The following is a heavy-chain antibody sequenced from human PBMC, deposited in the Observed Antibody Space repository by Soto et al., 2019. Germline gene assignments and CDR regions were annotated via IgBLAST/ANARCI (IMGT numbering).Heavy chain of an antibody. Sequence: QVQLQESGPGLVKPSQTLSLTCTVSGGSISSSDYYWSWIRQPPGKGLECIGYIYYSGSTYYSPSLKSRVTISIDTSKNQFSLELSSVTAADTAVYYCARAPSRDSSGFCWYFDLWGRGTLVTVSS. CDR1: GGSISSSDYY. CDR2: IYYSGST. V-gene: IGHV4-30-4*01. CDR3: ARAPSRDSSGFCWYFDL. J-gene: IGHJ2*01. D-gene: IGHD3-22*01.